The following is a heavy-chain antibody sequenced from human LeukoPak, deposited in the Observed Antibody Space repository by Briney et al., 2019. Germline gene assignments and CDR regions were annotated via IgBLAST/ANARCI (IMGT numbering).Heavy chain of an antibody. CDR3: ARRNGGYPNNNWFDP. V-gene: IGHV3-21*01. CDR1: GFTFSSYS. Sequence: KPGGSLRLSCAASGFTFSSYSMNWVRQAPGKGLEWVSSISSSSSYIYYADSVKGRFTISRDNAKNSLYLQMNSLRAEDTAVYYCARRNGGYPNNNWFDPWGQGTLVTVSS. D-gene: IGHD4-17*01. J-gene: IGHJ5*02. CDR2: ISSSSSYI.